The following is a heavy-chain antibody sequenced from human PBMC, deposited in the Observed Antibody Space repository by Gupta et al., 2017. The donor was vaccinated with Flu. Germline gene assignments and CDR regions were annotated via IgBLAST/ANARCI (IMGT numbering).Heavy chain of an antibody. D-gene: IGHD1-26*01. V-gene: IGHV3-30*18. J-gene: IGHJ4*02. CDR1: GFTFSSYG. Sequence: QVQLVESGGGVVQPGRSLRLSCAASGFTFSSYGMHWVRQAPGKGLECVALISFDGSFEYYADSVKGRFTISRDNSKDTLYLQMNSVRGEDTAVYYCAKAPGRRWELPIDFWGQGTLVTVSS. CDR2: ISFDGSFE. CDR3: AKAPGRRWELPIDF.